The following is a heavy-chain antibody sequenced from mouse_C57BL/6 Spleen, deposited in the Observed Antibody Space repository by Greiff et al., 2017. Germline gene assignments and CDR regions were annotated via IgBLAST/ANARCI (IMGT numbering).Heavy chain of an antibody. V-gene: IGHV5-9-1*02. CDR2: ISSGGGYI. D-gene: IGHD1-3*01. CDR1: GFTFSSYA. Sequence: EVMLVESGEGLVKPGGSLKLSCAASGFTFSSYAMSWVRQTPEKRLEWVAYISSGGGYIYYADTVKGRVTISRDNARNTLYLQMSSLKSEDTAMYYCTRDNAGAFAYWGQGTLVTVSA. J-gene: IGHJ3*01. CDR3: TRDNAGAFAY.